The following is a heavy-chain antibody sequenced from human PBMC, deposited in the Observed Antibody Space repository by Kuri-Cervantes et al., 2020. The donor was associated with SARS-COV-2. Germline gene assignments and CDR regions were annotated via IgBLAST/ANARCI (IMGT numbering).Heavy chain of an antibody. CDR1: GATFTSYT. J-gene: IGHJ4*02. CDR3: AREFKVRRVVPAAKDSRTQYYFDY. D-gene: IGHD2-2*01. CDR2: IIPTFGTA. V-gene: IGHV1-69*06. Sequence: SVKVSCKASGATFTSYTIRWVRQAPGQGLEWMGGIIPTFGTANYAQKFQGRVTITADKSTSTAYMELSSLRSEDTAVYYCAREFKVRRVVPAAKDSRTQYYFDYWGQGTLVTVSS.